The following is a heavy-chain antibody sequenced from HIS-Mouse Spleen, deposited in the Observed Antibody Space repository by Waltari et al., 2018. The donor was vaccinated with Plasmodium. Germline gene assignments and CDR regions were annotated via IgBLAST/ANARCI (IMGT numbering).Heavy chain of an antibody. CDR1: GGSISSSSYY. CDR3: ARGLGGVDSGGREDAFDI. Sequence: QLQLQESGPGLVKPSETLSLTCTVSGGSISSSSYYWGWIRQPPGKGLEWIGSIYYSGSTYYNPSLKSRVTISVDTSKNQFSLKLSSVTAADTAVYYCARGLGGVDSGGREDAFDIWGQGTMVTVSS. V-gene: IGHV4-39*01. CDR2: IYYSGST. J-gene: IGHJ3*02. D-gene: IGHD1-26*01.